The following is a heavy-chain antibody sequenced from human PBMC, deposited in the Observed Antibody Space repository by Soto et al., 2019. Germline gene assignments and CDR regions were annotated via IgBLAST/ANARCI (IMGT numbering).Heavy chain of an antibody. J-gene: IGHJ3*02. CDR1: GFTVSSNY. V-gene: IGHV3-53*01. CDR3: ARDLSSGDAFDI. CDR2: IYSGGST. D-gene: IGHD6-19*01. Sequence: GGSLRLSCAASGFTVSSNYMSWVRQAPGKGLEWVSVIYSGGSTYYADSVKGRFTISRDNSKNTLYLQMNSLRAEETAVYYCARDLSSGDAFDIWGQGTMVTVSS.